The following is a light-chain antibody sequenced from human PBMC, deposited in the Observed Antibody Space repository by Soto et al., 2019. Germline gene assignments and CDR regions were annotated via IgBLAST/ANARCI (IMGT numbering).Light chain of an antibody. CDR1: QTISSW. V-gene: IGKV1-5*03. J-gene: IGKJ4*01. CDR2: KAS. Sequence: DIQMTQSPSTLSGSVGDRVTITCRASQTISSWLAWYQQKQGKAPKLLIYKASTLKSGVPSRFSGSGSGTDFTLTISRLEPEDFEVYYCQQYSISPLTFGGGTKVDIK. CDR3: QQYSISPLT.